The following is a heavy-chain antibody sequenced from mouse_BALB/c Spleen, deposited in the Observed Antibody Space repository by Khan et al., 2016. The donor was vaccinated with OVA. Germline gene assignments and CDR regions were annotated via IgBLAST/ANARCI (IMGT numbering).Heavy chain of an antibody. D-gene: IGHD1-1*01. Sequence: VQLQQPGAELMKPGASVKISRKATGYTFSNSCIEWVKQMPGHGLEWIGEILPGSGSSNYNEKFKGKATFTADTSSNTAYMQLSSLTSEDSAVYYCARYTNHWYFDVWGAGTTVTVSS. V-gene: IGHV1-9*01. CDR2: ILPGSGSS. J-gene: IGHJ1*01. CDR1: GYTFSNSC. CDR3: ARYTNHWYFDV.